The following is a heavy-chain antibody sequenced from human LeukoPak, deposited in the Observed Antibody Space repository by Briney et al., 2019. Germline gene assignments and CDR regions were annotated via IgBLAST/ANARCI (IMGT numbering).Heavy chain of an antibody. CDR3: ARPGEVPYYYYGMDV. CDR2: INPNSGGT. V-gene: IGHV1-2*04. CDR1: GYTFTGYY. J-gene: IGHJ6*02. Sequence: ASVKVSCTASGYTFTGYYMHWVRQAPGQGLEWMGWINPNSGGTNYAQKFQGWVTMTRDTSISTAYMELSRLRSDDTAVYYCARPGEVPYYYYGMDVWGQGTTVTVPS. D-gene: IGHD2-21*01.